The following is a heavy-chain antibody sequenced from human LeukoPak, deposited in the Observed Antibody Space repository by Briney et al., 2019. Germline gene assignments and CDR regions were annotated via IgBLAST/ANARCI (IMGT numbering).Heavy chain of an antibody. CDR3: ARLGYYGSGSLVDYFDY. CDR2: IYYSGST. CDR1: GGSISSSSYY. J-gene: IGHJ4*02. V-gene: IGHV4-39*01. D-gene: IGHD3-10*01. Sequence: SETLSLTCTVSGGSISSSSYYWGWIRQPPGNGLEWIGSIYYSGSTYYNPSLKSRVTISVDTSKNQFSLKLSSVTAADTAVYYCARLGYYGSGSLVDYFDYWGQGTLVTVSS.